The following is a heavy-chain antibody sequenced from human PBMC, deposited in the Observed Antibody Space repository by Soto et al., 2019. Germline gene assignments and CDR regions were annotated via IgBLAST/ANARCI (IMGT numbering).Heavy chain of an antibody. CDR1: GFTVSDYD. D-gene: IGHD1-1*01. CDR3: ARATTGRAPMDV. Sequence: QVQLMESGGGLVKPGGSLRLSCAASGFTVSDYDMNWIRQAPGKGLEWVSYISSSSRYTEYADSVKGRFTISRDNAKSSLVLQMNSLRAEDTAVYYCARATTGRAPMDVWGQGTTVTVS. V-gene: IGHV3-11*05. J-gene: IGHJ6*02. CDR2: ISSSSRYT.